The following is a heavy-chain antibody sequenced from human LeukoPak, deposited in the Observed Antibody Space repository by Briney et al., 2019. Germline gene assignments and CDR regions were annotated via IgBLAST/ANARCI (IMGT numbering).Heavy chain of an antibody. CDR3: AREVGATLVDWFDP. D-gene: IGHD1-26*01. J-gene: IGHJ5*02. CDR1: GGTFSSYA. V-gene: IGHV1-69*05. Sequence: SVKVSCKASGGTFSSYAISWVRQTPGQGLEWMGGIIPIFGTANYAQKFQGRVTITTDESTSTAYMELSSLRSEDTAVYYCAREVGATLVDWFDPWGQGTLVTVSS. CDR2: IIPIFGTA.